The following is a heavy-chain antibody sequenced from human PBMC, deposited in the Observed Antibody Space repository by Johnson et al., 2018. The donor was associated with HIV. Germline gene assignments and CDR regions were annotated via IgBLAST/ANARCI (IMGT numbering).Heavy chain of an antibody. CDR1: GFTFDDYA. D-gene: IGHD4-17*01. J-gene: IGHJ3*02. Sequence: VQLVESGGGLVQPGRSLRLSCAASGFTFDDYAMHWVRQAPGRGLAWVPGISWNSGTIGYADSVKGRFTISRDNAKNSLYLQMNSLKTEDTALYYCAKDMTTQAFDIWGQGTMVIVSS. V-gene: IGHV3-9*01. CDR2: ISWNSGTI. CDR3: AKDMTTQAFDI.